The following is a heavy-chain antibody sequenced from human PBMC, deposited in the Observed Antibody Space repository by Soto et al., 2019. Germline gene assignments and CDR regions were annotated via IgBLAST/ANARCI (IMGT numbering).Heavy chain of an antibody. J-gene: IGHJ4*02. D-gene: IGHD3-16*02. CDR2: INPSGGST. Sequence: ASVKVSCKASGYTFTSYYMHWVRQAPGQGLEWMGIINPSGGSTSYAQKFQGRVTMTRDTSTSTVYMELSSLRSEDTAVYYCAKVLVREGYDYIWGSYHPFDYWGQGTLVTVSS. CDR3: AKVLVREGYDYIWGSYHPFDY. V-gene: IGHV1-46*01. CDR1: GYTFTSYY.